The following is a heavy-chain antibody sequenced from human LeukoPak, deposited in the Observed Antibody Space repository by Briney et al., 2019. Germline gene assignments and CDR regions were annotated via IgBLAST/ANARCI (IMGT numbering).Heavy chain of an antibody. D-gene: IGHD3-3*01. J-gene: IGHJ4*02. CDR1: GYTFTSYD. CDR2: MNPNSGNT. V-gene: IGHV1-8*01. Sequence: ASVKVSCKASGYTFTSYDINWVRQATGQGLEWMGWMNPNSGNTGYAQKFQGRVTMTRNTSISTAYMELSSLRSEDTAVYYCASLIHDCDFWSGYYQYYFDYWGQGTLVTVSS. CDR3: ASLIHDCDFWSGYYQYYFDY.